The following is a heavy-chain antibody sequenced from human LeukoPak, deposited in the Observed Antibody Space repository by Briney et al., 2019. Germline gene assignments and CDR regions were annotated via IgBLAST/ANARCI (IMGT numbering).Heavy chain of an antibody. J-gene: IGHJ5*01. CDR3: ARLWGYCSSTSCYGASYFDS. D-gene: IGHD2-2*01. V-gene: IGHV4-59*01. Sequence: SETLSLTCTVAGGSINSYYWSWIRQPPGKGLEWIGYIHYSGNTNYNPSLKSRVTISIDMYKKQFSLKLSSVTAADTAVYYCARLWGYCSSTSCYGASYFDSWGQGTLVTVPS. CDR1: GGSINSYY. CDR2: IHYSGNT.